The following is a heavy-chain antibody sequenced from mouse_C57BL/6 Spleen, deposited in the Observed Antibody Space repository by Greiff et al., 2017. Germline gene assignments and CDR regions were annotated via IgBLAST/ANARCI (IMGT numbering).Heavy chain of an antibody. D-gene: IGHD1-1*01. J-gene: IGHJ1*03. CDR3: ARDYYGSSYNFDV. Sequence: QVQLQQSGAELAKPGASVKLSCKASGYTFTSYWMHWVKQRPGQGLEWIGYINPSSGYTKYNQKFKDKATLTVDKSSSTDYMQLSSLTYEDSAVYYCARDYYGSSYNFDVWGTGTTVTVSS. V-gene: IGHV1-7*01. CDR2: INPSSGYT. CDR1: GYTFTSYW.